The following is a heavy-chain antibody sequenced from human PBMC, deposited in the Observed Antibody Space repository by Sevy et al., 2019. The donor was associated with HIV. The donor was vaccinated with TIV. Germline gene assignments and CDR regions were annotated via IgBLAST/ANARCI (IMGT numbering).Heavy chain of an antibody. Sequence: GGSLRLSCTASGFTFGDYAMSWFRQAPGKGLEWVGFIRSKAYGGTTEYAASVKGRFTISRDDSKSIANLQMNSLKTEDTAVYYCTRGDGSYDFWSGYYGPPNPALDYWGQGTLVTVSS. D-gene: IGHD3-3*01. J-gene: IGHJ4*02. CDR1: GFTFGDYA. CDR2: IRSKAYGGTT. V-gene: IGHV3-49*03. CDR3: TRGDGSYDFWSGYYGPPNPALDY.